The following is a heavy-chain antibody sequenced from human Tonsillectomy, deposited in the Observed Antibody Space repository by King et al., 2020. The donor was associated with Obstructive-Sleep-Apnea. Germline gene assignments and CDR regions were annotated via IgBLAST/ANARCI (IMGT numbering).Heavy chain of an antibody. CDR2: IFSNDEK. CDR1: GFSLSNARMG. Sequence: TLKESGPVLVKPTETLTLTCTVSGFSLSNARMGVSWIRQPPGKALDWLAHIFSNDEKSYSTFLKSRLTISKDTSKSQVVLTMTNMDPVDTATYFCARAYDSSGYYYVQAPWFDPWGQGTLVTVSS. V-gene: IGHV2-26*01. D-gene: IGHD3-22*01. J-gene: IGHJ5*02. CDR3: ARAYDSSGYYYVQAPWFDP.